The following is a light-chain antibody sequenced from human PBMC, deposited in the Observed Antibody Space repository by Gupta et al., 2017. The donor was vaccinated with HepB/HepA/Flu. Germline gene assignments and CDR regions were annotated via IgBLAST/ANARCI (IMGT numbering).Light chain of an antibody. J-gene: IGLJ3*02. V-gene: IGLV2-14*01. CDR1: SSDVGGYNY. CDR2: DVT. CDR3: SSYTSSSSWV. Sequence: ALTQPASVSGSPGQSITISCTGTSSDVGGYNYVSWYQQHPGRAPKLMIYDVTNRPSGVSNRFSGSKSGNTASLTISGLQAEDEADYYCSSYTSSSSWVFGGGTKLTVL.